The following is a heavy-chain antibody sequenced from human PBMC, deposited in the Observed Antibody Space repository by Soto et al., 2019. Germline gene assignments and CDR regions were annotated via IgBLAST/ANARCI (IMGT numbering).Heavy chain of an antibody. CDR2: ISGSGGTT. CDR3: AKDPRRATVTTDYFDY. J-gene: IGHJ4*02. CDR1: GFTFSSYA. D-gene: IGHD4-17*01. V-gene: IGHV3-23*01. Sequence: EVQLLESGGALVQSGGSLRLSCAVSGFTFSSYAMSWVRQAPGKGLEWVSAISGSGGTTYYADSVKGRFTISRDNSKNTLYLQMNSLRAEDTAVYYCAKDPRRATVTTDYFDYWGQGTLVTVSS.